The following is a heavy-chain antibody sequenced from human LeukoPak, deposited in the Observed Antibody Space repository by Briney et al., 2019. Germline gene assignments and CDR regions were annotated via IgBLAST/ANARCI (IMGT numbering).Heavy chain of an antibody. V-gene: IGHV4-4*02. J-gene: IGHJ4*02. Sequence: SETLSLTCGVSGGSITNTNWTWVRQPPGKGREWIGEVNLQGSTNYNPSLMGRVAIPVDTSENHISLQLTSVTAADTAVYYCAREGGPYRPLDYSGQGTLVTVSS. CDR1: GGSITNTNW. CDR3: AREGGPYRPLDY. CDR2: VNLQGST.